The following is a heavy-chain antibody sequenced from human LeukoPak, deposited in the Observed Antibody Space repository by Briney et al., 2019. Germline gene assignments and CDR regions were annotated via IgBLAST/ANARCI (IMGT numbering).Heavy chain of an antibody. CDR2: IWYDGSNK. D-gene: IGHD1-26*01. J-gene: IGHJ4*02. Sequence: PGGSLRLSCAASGFTFSSYGMHWVRQAPGKGLEWVAVIWYDGSNKYYADSVKGRFTISRDNSKNTLYLQMNSLRAEDTAVYYCAKEKVLTYSGSYYYFDYWGQGTLVTVSS. CDR3: AKEKVLTYSGSYYYFDY. CDR1: GFTFSSYG. V-gene: IGHV3-33*06.